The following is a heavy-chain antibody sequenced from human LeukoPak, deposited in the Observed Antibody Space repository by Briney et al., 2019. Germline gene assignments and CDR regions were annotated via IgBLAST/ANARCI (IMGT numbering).Heavy chain of an antibody. Sequence: SVKVSCKASGYSSTNYGISWVRQAPGQGLEWMGVFIPILGTANSTQKFQDRVTITADISTNTVYMELSSLRSEDTAVYFCAGIPVFGVVLHQEPVWGKGTTVTVSS. CDR2: FIPILGTA. V-gene: IGHV1-69*10. D-gene: IGHD3-3*01. J-gene: IGHJ6*04. CDR1: GYSSTNYG. CDR3: AGIPVFGVVLHQEPV.